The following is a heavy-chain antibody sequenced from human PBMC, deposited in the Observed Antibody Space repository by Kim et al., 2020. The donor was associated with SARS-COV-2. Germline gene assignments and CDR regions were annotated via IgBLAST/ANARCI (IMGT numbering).Heavy chain of an antibody. Sequence: GGSLSLSCAASGFTFSSYAMSWVRQAPGKGLEWVSTITGSGDTTYYADSVKGRFTISRDNSKNTLYLQMNSLRAEDTAVYYCAKQDVLMVYAIYYYGMDVWGQGTTVTVSS. CDR1: GFTFSSYA. V-gene: IGHV3-23*01. D-gene: IGHD2-8*01. CDR2: ITGSGDTT. J-gene: IGHJ6*02. CDR3: AKQDVLMVYAIYYYGMDV.